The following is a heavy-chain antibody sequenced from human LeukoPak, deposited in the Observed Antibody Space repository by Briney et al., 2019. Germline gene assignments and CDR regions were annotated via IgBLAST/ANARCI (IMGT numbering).Heavy chain of an antibody. D-gene: IGHD3-22*01. J-gene: IGHJ4*02. CDR1: GYMFTSYG. CDR3: AMHNYYDSRGLFDY. Sequence: GASVEVSCKASGYMFTSYGISWVRQAPGQGLEWMGWISAYNGNTNYAQKLQGRVTMTRNTSISTAYMELSSLRSEDTAVYYCAMHNYYDSRGLFDYWGQGTLVTVSS. CDR2: ISAYNGNT. V-gene: IGHV1-18*01.